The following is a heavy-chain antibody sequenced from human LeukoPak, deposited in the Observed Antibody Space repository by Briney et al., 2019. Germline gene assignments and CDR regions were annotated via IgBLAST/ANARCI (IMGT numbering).Heavy chain of an antibody. J-gene: IGHJ6*02. CDR3: ARVPIMVREGMDV. CDR2: INHSGST. D-gene: IGHD3-10*01. V-gene: IGHV4-34*01. Sequence: SETLSLTCAVYGGSFSGYYWSWIRQPPGKGLEWIGEINHSGSTNYNPSLKSRVTISVDTSKNQFSLKLSSVTAADTAVYYCARVPIMVREGMDVWGQGTTVTVSS. CDR1: GGSFSGYY.